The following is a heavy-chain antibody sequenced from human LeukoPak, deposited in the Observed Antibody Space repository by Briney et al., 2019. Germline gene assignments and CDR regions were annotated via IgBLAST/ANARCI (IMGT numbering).Heavy chain of an antibody. V-gene: IGHV3-23*01. D-gene: IGHD3-22*01. CDR3: AKDREYYYDSSGYFHFDY. CDR1: GFTFISYV. Sequence: PGGSLRLSCAASGFTFISYVMSWVRQAPGKGLEWVSAISGSGGSTYYADSVKGRFNISRDNSKNTLYLQMNSLRAEDTAVYYCAKDREYYYDSSGYFHFDYWGQGTLVTVSS. J-gene: IGHJ4*02. CDR2: ISGSGGST.